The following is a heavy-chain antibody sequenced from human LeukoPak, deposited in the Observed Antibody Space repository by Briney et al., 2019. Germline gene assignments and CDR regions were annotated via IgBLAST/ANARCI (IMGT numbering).Heavy chain of an antibody. CDR1: GGSFSDYY. D-gene: IGHD3-3*01. CDR3: AISSDYDFLGGP. CDR2: INHSGIT. J-gene: IGHJ4*02. Sequence: PSETLSLTCAVYGGSFSDYYLIWIRQPPGQGLEWIGEINHSGITRYNASIKSRATISTDTSKNQFSLKVNSLAAADTAVYYCAISSDYDFLGGPWAQGTLVTVSS. V-gene: IGHV4-34*01.